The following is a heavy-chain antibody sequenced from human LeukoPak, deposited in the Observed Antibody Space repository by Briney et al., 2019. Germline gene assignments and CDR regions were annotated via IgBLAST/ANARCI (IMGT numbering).Heavy chain of an antibody. V-gene: IGHV3-33*01. CDR2: IWYDGSNK. J-gene: IGHJ4*02. CDR3: ARGGSGYDFDF. CDR1: GFTFTSYG. D-gene: IGHD5-12*01. Sequence: GGSLRLSCAASGFTFTSYGMHWVRQAPGKGLEWVAVIWYDGSNKYYVDSVKGRFTISRDNSKNTLYLQMNSLRAEDTAVYYCARGGSGYDFDFWGQGPLVTVSS.